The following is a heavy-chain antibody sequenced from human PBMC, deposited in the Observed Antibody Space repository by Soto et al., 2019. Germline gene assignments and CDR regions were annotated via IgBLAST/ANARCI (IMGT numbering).Heavy chain of an antibody. CDR1: EFTFSNYP. CDR3: AKDEIYYDSGSYHPYFDY. V-gene: IGHV3-23*01. Sequence: VQLLESGGGLVQPGGSLRLSCAASEFTFSNYPMSWVRQAPGKGLEWVSGISGSGGSTYYADSVKGRFTISRDNSKDTLYLQMNSLRAEDTAVYYCAKDEIYYDSGSYHPYFDYWGQGTLVTVSS. CDR2: ISGSGGST. J-gene: IGHJ4*02. D-gene: IGHD3-10*01.